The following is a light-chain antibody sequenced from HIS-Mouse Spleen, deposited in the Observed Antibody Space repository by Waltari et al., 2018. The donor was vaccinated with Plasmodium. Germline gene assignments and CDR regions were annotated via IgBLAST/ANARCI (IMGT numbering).Light chain of an antibody. J-gene: IGKJ1*01. CDR1: QSVLYRSNNKNY. CDR2: WAS. CDR3: QQYYSTPWT. V-gene: IGKV4-1*01. Sequence: DIVMTQSPDSLAVSLGERATNNCKSRQSVLYRSNNKNYLAWYQQKPGQPPKLLIYWASTRESGVPDRFSGSGSGTDFTLTISSLQAEDVAVYYCQQYYSTPWTFGQGTKVEIK.